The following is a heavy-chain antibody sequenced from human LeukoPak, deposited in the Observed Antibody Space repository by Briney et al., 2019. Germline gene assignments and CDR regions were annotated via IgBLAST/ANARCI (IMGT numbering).Heavy chain of an antibody. CDR2: IGGSGGTT. Sequence: GGSLRLSCAASGFTFSSYAVSWVRQAPGKGLEWVSTIGGSGGTTYSADSVKGRFTISRDNSKNTLYLQMNSLRAEDTAVYYCAKMNGISPRLGHYYFDYWGQGTLVTVSS. D-gene: IGHD6-19*01. J-gene: IGHJ4*02. V-gene: IGHV3-23*01. CDR1: GFTFSSYA. CDR3: AKMNGISPRLGHYYFDY.